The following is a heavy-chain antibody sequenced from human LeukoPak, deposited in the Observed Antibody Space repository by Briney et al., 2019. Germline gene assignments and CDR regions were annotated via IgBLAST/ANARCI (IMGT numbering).Heavy chain of an antibody. D-gene: IGHD3-22*01. Sequence: PSETLSLTCAVSGGSISSGGYYWSWIRQPPGKGLEWIGYIYYSGSTNYNPSLKSRVTISVDTSKNQFSLKLSSVTAADTAAYYCARIRDYYDSSGYYPSYYFDYWGQGTLVTVPS. J-gene: IGHJ4*02. V-gene: IGHV4-61*08. CDR3: ARIRDYYDSSGYYPSYYFDY. CDR2: IYYSGST. CDR1: GGSISSGGYY.